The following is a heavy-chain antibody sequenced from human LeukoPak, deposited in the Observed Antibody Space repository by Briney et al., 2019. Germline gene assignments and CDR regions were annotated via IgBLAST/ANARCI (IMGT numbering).Heavy chain of an antibody. J-gene: IGHJ4*02. CDR3: ANLHPHYDFWSGYYTR. D-gene: IGHD3-3*01. Sequence: GGSLRLSCAASGFTFSSYAMSWVRQAPGKGLEWVSAISGSGGSTYYADSVKGRFTISRDNSKNTLYLQMNSLRAEDTAVYYYANLHPHYDFWSGYYTRWGQGTLVTVSS. CDR1: GFTFSSYA. CDR2: ISGSGGST. V-gene: IGHV3-23*01.